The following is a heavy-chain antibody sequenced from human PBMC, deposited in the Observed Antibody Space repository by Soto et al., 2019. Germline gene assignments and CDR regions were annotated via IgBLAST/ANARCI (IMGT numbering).Heavy chain of an antibody. J-gene: IGHJ4*02. CDR1: GFTFSSYA. V-gene: IGHV3-23*01. CDR3: AKDTSHSGNHLLMVRGEFDY. Sequence: GGSLRLSCAASGFTFSSYAMSWVRQAPGKGLEWVSAISGSGGSTYYADSVKGRFTISRDNSKNTLYLQMNSLRAEDTAVYYCAKDTSHSGNHLLMVRGEFDYWGQGTLVTVSS. CDR2: ISGSGGST. D-gene: IGHD3-10*01.